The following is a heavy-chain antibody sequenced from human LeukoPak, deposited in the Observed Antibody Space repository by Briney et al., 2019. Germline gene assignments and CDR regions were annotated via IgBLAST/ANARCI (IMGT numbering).Heavy chain of an antibody. CDR1: GGSISSSSYY. V-gene: IGHV4-39*01. D-gene: IGHD2-2*01. J-gene: IGHJ4*02. CDR2: IYYSGST. Sequence: SETLSLTCTVSGGSISSSSYYWGWIRQPPVKGLEWIGSIYYSGSTYYNPSLKSRVTISVDTSKNQFSLKLSSVTAADTAVYYCARQRDIVVVPAAGPFDYWGQGTLVTVSS. CDR3: ARQRDIVVVPAAGPFDY.